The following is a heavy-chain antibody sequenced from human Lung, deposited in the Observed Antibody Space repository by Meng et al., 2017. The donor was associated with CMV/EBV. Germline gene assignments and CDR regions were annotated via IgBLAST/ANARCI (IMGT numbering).Heavy chain of an antibody. CDR1: GATLIDFF. CDR3: ARGRRVGNTAFDY. D-gene: IGHD1-26*01. CDR2: IYPHNGGT. J-gene: IGHJ4*02. V-gene: IGHV1-2*06. Sequence: CEVSGATLIDFFIHWVRQAPGQRLEWMGRIYPHNGGTRFAQRFQDRVTVTWDTSISTAYMELRNLRSDDTAAYYCARGRRVGNTAFDYWGQGTLVTVSS.